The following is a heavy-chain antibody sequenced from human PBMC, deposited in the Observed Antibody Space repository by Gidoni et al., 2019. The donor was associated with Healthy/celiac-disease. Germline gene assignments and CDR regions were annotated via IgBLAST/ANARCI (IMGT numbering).Heavy chain of an antibody. Sequence: QVQLQQWGAGLLKPSETLSLTCAVYGGSFSGYYWSWIRQPPGKGLEWIGEINHSGSTNYNPSLKSRVTISVDTSKNQFSLKLSSVTAADTAVYYCARGGDIVVVVAASPQYFDYWGQGTLVTVSS. CDR3: ARGGDIVVVVAASPQYFDY. V-gene: IGHV4-34*01. CDR1: GGSFSGYY. CDR2: INHSGST. D-gene: IGHD2-15*01. J-gene: IGHJ4*02.